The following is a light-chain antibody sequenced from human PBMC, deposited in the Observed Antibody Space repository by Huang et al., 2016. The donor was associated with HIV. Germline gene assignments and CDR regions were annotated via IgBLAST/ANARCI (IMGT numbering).Light chain of an antibody. CDR3: MQGSHWPPT. V-gene: IGKV2-30*01. CDR2: KVS. J-gene: IGKJ3*01. Sequence: DVVMTQSPLSLPVTLGQPASISCRSSESLVYSDGNTYLNWLQQRPGQSPRRLIYKVSIRDSGVPDRFSDSGSGTKFTLKISRVEAEDVGIYYCMQGSHWPPTFGPGTKVDFK. CDR1: ESLVYSDGNTY.